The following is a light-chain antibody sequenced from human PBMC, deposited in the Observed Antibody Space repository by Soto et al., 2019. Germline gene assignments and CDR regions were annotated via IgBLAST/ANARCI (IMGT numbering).Light chain of an antibody. J-gene: IGKJ1*01. V-gene: IGKV3-20*01. CDR3: QQYGSLHWWT. CDR2: GAS. Sequence: EIVLTQSPGTLSLSPGERATLSCRASQSVSSSYLAWYQQKPGQAPRLLIYGASSRATGIPDRFSGSGSGTDFTLTISRLEPEDFAVYYCQQYGSLHWWTFGQGTKVDIK. CDR1: QSVSSSY.